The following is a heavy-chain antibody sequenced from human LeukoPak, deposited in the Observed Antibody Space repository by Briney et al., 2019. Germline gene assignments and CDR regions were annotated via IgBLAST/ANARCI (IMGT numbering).Heavy chain of an antibody. CDR2: IYSGGST. Sequence: GSLRLSCAVSGFTVSSNYMSWVRQAPGTGLEWVSVIYSGGSTDYADSVKGRFTISRDDSKNTLYLQMNSLKTEDTAVYYCTTALGPNYDILTGYYQAYYYGMDVWGQGTTVTVSS. CDR3: TTALGPNYDILTGYYQAYYYGMDV. D-gene: IGHD3-9*01. V-gene: IGHV3-66*01. J-gene: IGHJ6*02. CDR1: GFTVSSNY.